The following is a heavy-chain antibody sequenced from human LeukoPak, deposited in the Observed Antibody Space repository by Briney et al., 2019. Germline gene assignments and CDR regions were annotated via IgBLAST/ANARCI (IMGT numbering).Heavy chain of an antibody. CDR1: GFTFSSYS. Sequence: GGSLRLSCAASGFTFSSYSINWVRRAPGKGLEWVSSISSSSSYIYYADSVKGRFTISRDNAKNSLYLQMNSPRAEDTAVYYCARDRRYYYGSGSYSPYYYYYYMDVWGKGTTVTISS. CDR2: ISSSSSYI. J-gene: IGHJ6*03. V-gene: IGHV3-21*01. CDR3: ARDRRYYYGSGSYSPYYYYYYMDV. D-gene: IGHD3-10*01.